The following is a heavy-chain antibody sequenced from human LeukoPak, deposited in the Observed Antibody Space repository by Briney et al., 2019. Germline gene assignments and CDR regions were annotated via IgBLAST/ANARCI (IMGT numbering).Heavy chain of an antibody. V-gene: IGHV3-23*01. J-gene: IGHJ4*02. CDR2: ISASSDST. Sequence: GGSLRLSCAASGFTFSAYAMSWVRQAPGKGLEWVSAISASSDSTYYADSVKGRFTISRDSSKNTLFLQMNRLRPEDAAVYYCAKAPVTTCRGAYCYPFDYWGQGTLVTVSS. CDR3: AKAPVTTCRGAYCYPFDY. D-gene: IGHD2-21*01. CDR1: GFTFSAYA.